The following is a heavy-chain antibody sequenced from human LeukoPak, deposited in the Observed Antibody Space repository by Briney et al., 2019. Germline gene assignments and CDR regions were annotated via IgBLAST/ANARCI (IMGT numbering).Heavy chain of an antibody. V-gene: IGHV4-61*05. CDR3: ARQADLAYCGGDCPPGAFDI. D-gene: IGHD2-21*02. J-gene: IGHJ3*02. CDR2: IYYSGST. Sequence: SETLSLTCTVSGGSISSSSYYWGWIRQPPGKGLEWIGYIYYSGSTNYNPSLKSRVTISVDTSKNQFSLKLSSVTAADTAVYYCARQADLAYCGGDCPPGAFDIWGQGTMVTVSS. CDR1: GGSISSSSYY.